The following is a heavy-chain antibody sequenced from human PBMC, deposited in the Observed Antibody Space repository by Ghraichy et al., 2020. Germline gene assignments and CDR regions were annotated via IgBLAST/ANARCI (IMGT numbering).Heavy chain of an antibody. Sequence: SETLSLTCTVSGGSISSSSYYWGWIRQPPGKGLEWIGSIYYSGSTYYNPSLKSRVTISVDTSKNQFSLKLSSVTAADTAVYYCARRKEKYYDSSGYLPISFDYWGQGTLVTVSS. V-gene: IGHV4-39*07. D-gene: IGHD3-22*01. CDR2: IYYSGST. CDR3: ARRKEKYYDSSGYLPISFDY. J-gene: IGHJ4*02. CDR1: GGSISSSSYY.